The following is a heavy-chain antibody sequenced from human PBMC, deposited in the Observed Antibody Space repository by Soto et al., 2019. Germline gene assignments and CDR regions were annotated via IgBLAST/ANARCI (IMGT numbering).Heavy chain of an antibody. CDR2: IYKSATT. D-gene: IGHD7-27*01. CDR1: GDSISNLDYF. Sequence: PSETLSLTCSVSGDSISNLDYFCAWIRQPPGQALEYIGYIYKSATTYYNPPFESRVAISVDTSKSQFSLNVTSVTAADTAVYFCSRGWYCLTGRCFPNWLDSWGQGAPVTVSS. CDR3: SRGWYCLTGRCFPNWLDS. V-gene: IGHV4-30-4*01. J-gene: IGHJ5*01.